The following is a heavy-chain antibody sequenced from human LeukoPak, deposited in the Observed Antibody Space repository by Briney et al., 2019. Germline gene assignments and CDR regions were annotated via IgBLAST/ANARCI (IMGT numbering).Heavy chain of an antibody. Sequence: GGSPRLSCAASGFTFSSYAMHWVRQAPGKGLEWVSSISSGGESTYYADSVKGRFTVSRDNSKNTLYLQINSLRGEDTAVYYCAKGKYSSGGVPDYWGQGTLVTVSS. CDR3: AKGKYSSGGVPDY. CDR1: GFTFSSYA. D-gene: IGHD6-19*01. CDR2: ISSGGEST. J-gene: IGHJ4*02. V-gene: IGHV3-23*01.